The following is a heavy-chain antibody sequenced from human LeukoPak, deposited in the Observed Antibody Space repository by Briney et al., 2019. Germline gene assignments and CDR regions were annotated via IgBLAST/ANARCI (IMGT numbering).Heavy chain of an antibody. J-gene: IGHJ5*02. CDR3: AKDQGGWFDP. Sequence: PGRSLRLSCAASGFTFDDHAMHWVRQAPGKGLEWVSGLSWNSGSIDYADSVKGRFTISRDNSKNTLYLQMNSLRAEDTAVYYCAKDQGGWFDPWGQGTLVTVSS. CDR1: GFTFDDHA. V-gene: IGHV3-9*01. CDR2: LSWNSGSI. D-gene: IGHD3-16*01.